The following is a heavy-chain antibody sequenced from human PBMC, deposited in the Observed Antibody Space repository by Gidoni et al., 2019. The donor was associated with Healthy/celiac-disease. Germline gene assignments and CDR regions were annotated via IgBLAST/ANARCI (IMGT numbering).Heavy chain of an antibody. J-gene: IGHJ6*03. Sequence: EVQLVESGGGLVQPGGSLRLSCAASGFTFSSYRMNWVRQAPGKGLAWVSYISSSSSTIYYADSVKGRFTISRDNAKNSLYLQMNSLRAEDTAVYYCARVGSGYDYDGYYYYMDVWGKGTTVTVSS. D-gene: IGHD5-12*01. CDR2: ISSSSSTI. V-gene: IGHV3-48*01. CDR3: ARVGSGYDYDGYYYYMDV. CDR1: GFTFSSYR.